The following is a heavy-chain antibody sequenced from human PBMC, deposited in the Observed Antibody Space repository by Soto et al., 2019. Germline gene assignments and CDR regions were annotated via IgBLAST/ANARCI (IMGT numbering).Heavy chain of an antibody. D-gene: IGHD5-12*01. V-gene: IGHV3-15*01. CDR2: IKSKTDRGTI. Sequence: EVQLVESGGGLVKPGESLRLSCATSGFTFTNAWMNWVRQAPGEGLEWVGHIKSKTDRGTIDYTPPVKGRFTISSADSRNMLYPQMNSLKTEDTAVYYCTTAHPRGPDYWGQGTLVTVSS. CDR3: TTAHPRGPDY. J-gene: IGHJ4*02. CDR1: GFTFTNAW.